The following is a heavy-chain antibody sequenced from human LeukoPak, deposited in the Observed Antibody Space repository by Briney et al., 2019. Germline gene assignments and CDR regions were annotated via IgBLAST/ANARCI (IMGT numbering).Heavy chain of an antibody. CDR1: GFPFSSCD. J-gene: IGHJ4*02. CDR3: AKQYDFWSGPDY. Sequence: PGVSLTLPCAVSGFPFSSCDMRCVRRAPGGGVVGVSGISGSGGSTYYADSVKGRFTISRDNSKNTLYLQMNSLRVEDTAVYYCAKQYDFWSGPDYWGQGTLVTVSS. V-gene: IGHV3-23*01. CDR2: ISGSGGST. D-gene: IGHD3-3*01.